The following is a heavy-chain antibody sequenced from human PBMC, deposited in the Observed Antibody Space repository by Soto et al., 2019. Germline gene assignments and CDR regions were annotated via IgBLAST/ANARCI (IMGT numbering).Heavy chain of an antibody. V-gene: IGHV4-59*08. CDR2: IYYSGST. J-gene: IGHJ4*02. D-gene: IGHD3-10*01. CDR3: ARRYGCNLDY. Sequence: SETLSLTCTVSGGSISSYYWSWIRQPPGKGLEWIGYIYYSGSTNYNPSLKSRVTISVATSKNQFSLKLSSVTAVDTAVYYCARRYGCNLDYWGQGTLVTVSS. CDR1: GGSISSYY.